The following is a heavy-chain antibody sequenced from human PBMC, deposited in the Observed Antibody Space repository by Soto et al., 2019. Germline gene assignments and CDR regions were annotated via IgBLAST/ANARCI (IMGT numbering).Heavy chain of an antibody. CDR1: GFTFSSYA. D-gene: IGHD1-1*01. CDR2: ISGSGGST. J-gene: IGHJ4*02. Sequence: PXGSLRLSCAAAGFTFSSYAMSWVRQAPGKGLEWVSAISGSGGSTYYADSVKGRFTISRDNSKNTLYLQMNSLRAEDTAVYYCAKDPRLQLGFWGQGTLVTVSS. CDR3: AKDPRLQLGF. V-gene: IGHV3-23*01.